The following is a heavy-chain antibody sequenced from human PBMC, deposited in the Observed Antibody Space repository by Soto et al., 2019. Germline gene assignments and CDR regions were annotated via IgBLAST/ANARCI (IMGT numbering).Heavy chain of an antibody. J-gene: IGHJ4*02. CDR1: GYTFTNYG. Sequence: QVQLVQSGAEVKKPGASVTVSCKASGYTFTNYGINWVRQAPGQGLEWMEWISAYSGHTNYAQKLQDRVTMTTDTSTSTAYMELRSLRSDDTAVYYCARRPHLADNVELDYWGQGTLVTVSS. V-gene: IGHV1-18*01. D-gene: IGHD6-19*01. CDR2: ISAYSGHT. CDR3: ARRPHLADNVELDY.